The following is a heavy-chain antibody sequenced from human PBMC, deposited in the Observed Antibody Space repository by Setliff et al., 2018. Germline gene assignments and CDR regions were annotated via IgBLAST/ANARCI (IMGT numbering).Heavy chain of an antibody. CDR3: AKGGTYRYFDF. D-gene: IGHD1-1*01. J-gene: IGHJ4*02. CDR2: VYHSGTA. Sequence: SETLSLTCTVSGGPFSGASIWSWIRQPPGKGLEFIGYVYHSGTAKYDPSLESRAIMSVDASKNEITLKLKSVTAADTAVYYCAKGGTYRYFDFWGQGALVTVSS. CDR1: GGPFSGAS. V-gene: IGHV4-59*01.